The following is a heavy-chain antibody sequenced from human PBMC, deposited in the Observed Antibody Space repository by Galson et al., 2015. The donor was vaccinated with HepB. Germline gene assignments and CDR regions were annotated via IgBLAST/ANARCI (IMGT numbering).Heavy chain of an antibody. J-gene: IGHJ6*02. Sequence: SLRLSCAASGFTFSSYAMHWVRQAPGKGLEWVAVISYDGSNKYYADSVKGRFTISRDSSKNTLYLQMNSLRAEDTAVYYCARPAAAGTVKLYYYYYGMDVWGQGTTVTVSS. CDR2: ISYDGSNK. D-gene: IGHD6-13*01. V-gene: IGHV3-30-3*01. CDR1: GFTFSSYA. CDR3: ARPAAAGTVKLYYYYYGMDV.